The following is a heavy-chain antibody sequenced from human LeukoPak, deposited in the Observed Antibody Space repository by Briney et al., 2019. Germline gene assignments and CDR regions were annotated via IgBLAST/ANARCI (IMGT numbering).Heavy chain of an antibody. CDR2: MNPNSGNT. V-gene: IGHV1-8*01. J-gene: IGHJ4*02. CDR3: ASRYCGGDCYSSFKYYFDY. D-gene: IGHD2-21*02. Sequence: ASVKVSCKASGYTFTSYDINWVRQATGQGLEWMGWMNPNSGNTGYAQKFQGRVTMTRNTSISTAYMELSSLRSEDTAVYYCASRYCGGDCYSSFKYYFDYWGQGTLVTVSS. CDR1: GYTFTSYD.